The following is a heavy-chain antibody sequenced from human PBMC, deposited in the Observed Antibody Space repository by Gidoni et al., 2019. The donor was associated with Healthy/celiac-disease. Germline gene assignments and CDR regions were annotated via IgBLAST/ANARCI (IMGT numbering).Heavy chain of an antibody. V-gene: IGHV3-49*05. CDR3: TREGGSDRYYYDSSGYLGDAFDI. CDR1: GFTFGDYA. D-gene: IGHD3-22*01. Sequence: EVQLVESGGGLVKPGRSLRLSCTASGFTFGDYAMSWFRQAPGKGLEWVGFIRSKAYGGTTEYAASVKGRFTISRDDSKSIAYLQMNSLKTEDTAVYYCTREGGSDRYYYDSSGYLGDAFDIWGQGTMVTVSS. J-gene: IGHJ3*02. CDR2: IRSKAYGGTT.